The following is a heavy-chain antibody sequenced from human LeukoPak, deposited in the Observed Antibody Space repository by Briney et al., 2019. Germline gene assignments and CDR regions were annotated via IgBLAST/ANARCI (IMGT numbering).Heavy chain of an antibody. CDR3: ARSGDSPEYYFDY. V-gene: IGHV3-30-3*01. CDR2: ISYDGSNK. D-gene: IGHD2-21*01. CDR1: GFTFSSYA. Sequence: GRSLRLSCAASGFTFSSYAMHWVHQAPGKGLEWVAVISYDGSNKYYADSVKGRFTISRDNSKNTLYLQMNSLRAEDTAVYYCARSGDSPEYYFDYWGQGTLVTVSS. J-gene: IGHJ4*02.